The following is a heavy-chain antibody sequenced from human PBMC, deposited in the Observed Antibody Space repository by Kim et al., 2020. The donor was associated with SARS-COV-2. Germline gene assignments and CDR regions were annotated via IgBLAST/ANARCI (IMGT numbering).Heavy chain of an antibody. CDR3: ARRSGYCDY. J-gene: IGHJ4*02. CDR2: SYT. D-gene: IGHD3-22*01. V-gene: IGHV5-10-1*01. Sequence: SYTNYSPSFQGHVTISADKSISTAYLQWSSLKASDTAMYYCARRSGYCDYWGQGTLVTVSS.